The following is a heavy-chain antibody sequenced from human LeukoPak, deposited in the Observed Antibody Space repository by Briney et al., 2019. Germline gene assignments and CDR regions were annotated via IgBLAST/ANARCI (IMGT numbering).Heavy chain of an antibody. CDR1: GFTFSSNA. CDR2: ISYDGSNK. J-gene: IGHJ6*04. V-gene: IGHV3-30*04. D-gene: IGHD2-21*01. CDR3: ARDQGKGKLRIASLMDV. Sequence: GGSLRLSCAASGFTFSSNAMHWVRQAPGKGLEWVAVISYDGSNKYYADSVKGRFTISRDNSKNTLYLQMNSLRAEDTAVYYCARDQGKGKLRIASLMDVWGKGTTVTVSS.